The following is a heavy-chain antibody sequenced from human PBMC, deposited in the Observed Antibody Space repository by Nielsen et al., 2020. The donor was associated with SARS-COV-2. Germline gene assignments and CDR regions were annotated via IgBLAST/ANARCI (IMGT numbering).Heavy chain of an antibody. CDR2: INHSGST. CDR1: GGSFSGYY. Sequence: SETLSLTCAVYGGSFSGYYWSWIRQPPGKGLEWIGEINHSGSTNYNPSLKSRVTISVDTSKNQFSLKLSSVTAADTAVYYCARGPVATAIPGRFARRFDYWGQGTLVTVSS. J-gene: IGHJ4*02. V-gene: IGHV4-34*01. CDR3: ARGPVATAIPGRFARRFDY. D-gene: IGHD2-21*02.